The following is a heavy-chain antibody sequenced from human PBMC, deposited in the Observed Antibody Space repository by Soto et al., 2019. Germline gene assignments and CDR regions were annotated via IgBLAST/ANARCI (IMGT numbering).Heavy chain of an antibody. CDR1: GYTFTGYY. V-gene: IGHV1-2*02. J-gene: IGHJ5*02. D-gene: IGHD6-19*01. CDR2: INPNSGGT. Sequence: ASVKVSCKASGYTFTGYYIHWVRQAPGQGLEWMGWINPNSGGTNYAQKFQGRVTMTRDTSISTAYMELSRLRSDDTAVYYCARDPVLGYSSGWYRDNWFDPWGQGTLVTSPQ. CDR3: ARDPVLGYSSGWYRDNWFDP.